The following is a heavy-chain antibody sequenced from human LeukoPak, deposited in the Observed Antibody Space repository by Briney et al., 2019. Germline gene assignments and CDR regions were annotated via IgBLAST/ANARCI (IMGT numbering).Heavy chain of an antibody. CDR3: AKTLARSVYYFDY. Sequence: GGSLRLSCAASGFTFSSYAMSWVRQAPGKGLEWASAISGSGGSTYYADSVKGRFTISRDNSKNTLYLQMNSLRAEDTAVYYCAKTLARSVYYFDYWGQGTLVAVSS. D-gene: IGHD6-6*01. CDR2: ISGSGGST. CDR1: GFTFSSYA. V-gene: IGHV3-23*01. J-gene: IGHJ4*02.